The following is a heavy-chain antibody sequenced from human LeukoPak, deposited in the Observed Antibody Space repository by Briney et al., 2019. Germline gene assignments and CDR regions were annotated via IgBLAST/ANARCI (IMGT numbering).Heavy chain of an antibody. V-gene: IGHV4-4*02. Sequence: SETLSLTCAVSGVSISDSDWWTWVRQPPGKGLEWIGEIRHSGSTNYSPSLKSRVTISIDKSKNQLSLKLSSVTAADTANYFCARAGIPWNPADCWGQGTLVIVSS. J-gene: IGHJ4*02. CDR1: GVSISDSDW. D-gene: IGHD1-14*01. CDR3: ARAGIPWNPADC. CDR2: IRHSGST.